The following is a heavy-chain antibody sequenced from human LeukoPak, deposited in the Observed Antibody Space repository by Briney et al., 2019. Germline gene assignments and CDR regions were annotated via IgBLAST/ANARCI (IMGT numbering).Heavy chain of an antibody. Sequence: SVKVSCKASGGTFSSYAISWVRQAPGQGLEWMGGIIPIFGTANYAQKFQGRVTITADKSTSTAYMELSSLRSEDTAVYYCARGLIAAAGTAAWFDPWGQGTLVTVSS. CDR2: IIPIFGTA. V-gene: IGHV1-69*06. CDR1: GGTFSSYA. D-gene: IGHD6-13*01. J-gene: IGHJ5*02. CDR3: ARGLIAAAGTAAWFDP.